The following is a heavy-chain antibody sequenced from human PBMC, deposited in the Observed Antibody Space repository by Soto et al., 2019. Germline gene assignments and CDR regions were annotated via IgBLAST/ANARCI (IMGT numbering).Heavy chain of an antibody. CDR2: IYHSGRT. CDR3: ARAGQVLLWCGESDQYYYGMDV. Sequence: SETLSLTCAVSGGSISSSYCWSSVRQPPGKGLEWIGEIYHSGRTNYNPSLKSRVTISVDKSKNQLSLKLSSVTTADTAVYYCARAGQVLLWCGESDQYYYGMDVWGQETTVTVS. D-gene: IGHD3-10*01. CDR1: GGSISSSYC. V-gene: IGHV4-4*02. J-gene: IGHJ6*02.